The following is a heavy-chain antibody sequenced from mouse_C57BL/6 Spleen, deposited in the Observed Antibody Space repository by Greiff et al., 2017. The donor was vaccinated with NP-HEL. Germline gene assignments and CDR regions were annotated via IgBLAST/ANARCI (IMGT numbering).Heavy chain of an antibody. CDR1: GYTFTEYT. Sequence: VKLVESGAELVKPGASVKLSCKASGYTFTEYTIHWVKQRSRQGLEWIGWFYPGSGSIKYNEKFKDKATLTADKSSSTVYMELSRLTSEDSAVYFCARHEDRGYDYVPWFAYWGQGTLVTVSA. J-gene: IGHJ3*01. CDR2: FYPGSGSI. V-gene: IGHV1-62-2*01. CDR3: ARHEDRGYDYVPWFAY. D-gene: IGHD2-4*01.